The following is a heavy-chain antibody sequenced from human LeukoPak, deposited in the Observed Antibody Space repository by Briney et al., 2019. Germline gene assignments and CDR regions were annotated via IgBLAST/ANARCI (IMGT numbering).Heavy chain of an antibody. J-gene: IGHJ5*02. V-gene: IGHV4-59*01. CDR2: IYYAGST. Sequence: TXGVXGGSISSYYWAWIRQAPGKGLGWIGYIYYAGSTNYNPSLKSRVTMSVDMSRNQFSLRMTSVTAADTAVYYCXXXXXXXXXXXFFDRNWFDPWGQGTLVTVSS. CDR1: GGSISSYY. CDR3: XXXXXXXXXXXFFDRNWFDP.